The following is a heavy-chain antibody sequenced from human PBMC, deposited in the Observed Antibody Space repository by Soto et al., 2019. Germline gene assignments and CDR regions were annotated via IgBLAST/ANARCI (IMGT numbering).Heavy chain of an antibody. CDR3: ATITYVGGTDY. V-gene: IGHV4-4*07. CDR2: LYTGGTT. Sequence: QVQLQESGPGLVKPSETLSLTCTVSGGSITGYYWRWIRQPAGKGLEWIGRLYTGGTTHYNPSLKSRVTMSVDPSKNQFSLKLSSVTAADTAVYYCATITYVGGTDYWGQGTLVTVSS. D-gene: IGHD3-10*02. CDR1: GGSITGYY. J-gene: IGHJ4*02.